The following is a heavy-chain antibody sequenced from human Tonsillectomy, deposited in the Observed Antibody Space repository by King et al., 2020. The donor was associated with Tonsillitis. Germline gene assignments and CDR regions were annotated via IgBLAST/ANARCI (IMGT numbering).Heavy chain of an antibody. CDR3: ARTGGLRYFYYMDV. D-gene: IGHD3-16*01. J-gene: IGHJ6*03. Sequence: VQLQESGPGLVKPSETLSLTCTVYGGSISSYYWSWLRQPAGKGLEWIGRIYASGSTNYNPSLKSRVTMSVDTSKNQFSLKLNSVTAADTAVYYCARTGGLRYFYYMDVWGRGTTVTVSS. CDR1: GGSISSYY. V-gene: IGHV4-4*07. CDR2: IYASGST.